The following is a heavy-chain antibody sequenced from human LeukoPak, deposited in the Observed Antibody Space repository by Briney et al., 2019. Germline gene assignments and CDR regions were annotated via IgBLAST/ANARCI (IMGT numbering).Heavy chain of an antibody. CDR1: GFTFSNYD. V-gene: IGHV3-23*01. CDR3: AKDLSRAVAADWFDP. CDR2: ISDSGGST. D-gene: IGHD6-19*01. J-gene: IGHJ5*02. Sequence: GGSLRLSCAASGFTFSNYDMSWVRQAPGKGLEWVSSISDSGGSTYYADSVKGRFTISRDNSKNTLYLQMNNLRAADTAVYYCAKDLSRAVAADWFDPWDQGSLVTVSS.